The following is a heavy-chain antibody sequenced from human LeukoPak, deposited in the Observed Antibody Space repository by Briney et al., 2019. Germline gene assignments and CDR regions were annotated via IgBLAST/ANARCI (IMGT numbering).Heavy chain of an antibody. V-gene: IGHV3-30*02. CDR2: IRYDGSNK. CDR1: RFTFSS. CDR3: AKEIWPTVTTPGRTCFDY. D-gene: IGHD4-17*01. J-gene: IGHJ4*02. Sequence: GGSLRLSCAASRFTFSSMHWVCQAPGKGLEWVAFIRYDGSNKYYADSVKGRFTISRDNSRNTLYLQMNSLRVEDTAVYYCAKEIWPTVTTPGRTCFDYWGQGTLVTVSS.